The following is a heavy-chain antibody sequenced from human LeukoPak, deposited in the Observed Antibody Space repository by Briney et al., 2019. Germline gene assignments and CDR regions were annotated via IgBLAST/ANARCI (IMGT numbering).Heavy chain of an antibody. D-gene: IGHD6-13*01. J-gene: IGHJ4*02. Sequence: SVKVSCKASGYTFTNYAINWVRQAPGQGLEWMGWITTNNGNPTYAQGFTGRFAFSLDTSVSTAYLQISSLKAEDTAVYYCVRVEEYSSSWYASYWGQGTLVTVSS. V-gene: IGHV7-4-1*02. CDR1: GYTFTNYA. CDR2: ITTNNGNP. CDR3: VRVEEYSSSWYASY.